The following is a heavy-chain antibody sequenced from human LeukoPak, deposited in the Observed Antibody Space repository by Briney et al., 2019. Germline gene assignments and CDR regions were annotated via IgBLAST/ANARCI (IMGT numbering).Heavy chain of an antibody. V-gene: IGHV3-30*01. D-gene: IGHD3-3*01. CDR2: ISDGGSNK. J-gene: IGHJ4*02. Sequence: GGSLRLSCAASGFTFSSFAMHWVRQAPGKGLERVAVISDGGSNKHYADSLKDRFTISRDNSKNTLYLQMNSLRGEDTAVYYCSREGEDDFWSAFDYWGQGTLVTVSS. CDR1: GFTFSSFA. CDR3: SREGEDDFWSAFDY.